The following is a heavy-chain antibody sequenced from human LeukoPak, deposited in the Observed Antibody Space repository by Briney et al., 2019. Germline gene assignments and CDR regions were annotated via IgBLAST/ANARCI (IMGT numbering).Heavy chain of an antibody. V-gene: IGHV4-39*07. Sequence: SETLSLTCTVSGGSISSSSYYWGWIRQPPGKGLEWIGSIYYSGSTYYNPSLKSRVTISVDTSKNQFSLKLSSVTAADTAVYYCARGPKTTGIYNFDYWGQGTLVTVSS. CDR1: GGSISSSSYY. D-gene: IGHD4-17*01. J-gene: IGHJ4*02. CDR3: ARGPKTTGIYNFDY. CDR2: IYYSGST.